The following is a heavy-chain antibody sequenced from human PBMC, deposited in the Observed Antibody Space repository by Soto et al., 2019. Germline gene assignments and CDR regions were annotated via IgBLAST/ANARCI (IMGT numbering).Heavy chain of an antibody. CDR2: IYFSGST. D-gene: IGHD4-17*01. V-gene: IGHV4-59*01. Sequence: PSEILSLTCTVSGGSISSYYWSWIRQPPGEGLEWIGYIYFSGSTNYNPSLKSRVTMSVDTSKNQVSLKLSSVTAADTAVYYCARDRGDYGDRGYFDYWGQGTLVTVSS. CDR3: ARDRGDYGDRGYFDY. CDR1: GGSISSYY. J-gene: IGHJ4*02.